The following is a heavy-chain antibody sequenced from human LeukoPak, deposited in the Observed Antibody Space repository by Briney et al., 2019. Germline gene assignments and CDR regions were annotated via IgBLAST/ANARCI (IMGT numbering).Heavy chain of an antibody. D-gene: IGHD4-23*01. CDR3: ARQGDDYGGNWGSDY. Sequence: SETLSLTCTVSGGSISSGTYYWGWIRQPPGKGLEWIGSMYYSGNTYYNPSLKSRITISVDTSKNQFSLKLNSVTAADTAVYYCARQGDDYGGNWGSDYWGQGTLVTVSS. J-gene: IGHJ4*02. V-gene: IGHV4-39*01. CDR1: GGSISSGTYY. CDR2: MYYSGNT.